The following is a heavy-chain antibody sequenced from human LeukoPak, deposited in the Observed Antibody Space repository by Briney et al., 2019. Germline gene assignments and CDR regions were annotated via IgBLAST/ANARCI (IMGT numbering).Heavy chain of an antibody. J-gene: IGHJ4*02. Sequence: GGSLRLSCAASGFTFSRYAMHWVRQAPGKGLEWVSVILHDGSNNFNADSVKGRFTISRDISQNTLYLQMNSLRVEDAALYYCAREGLGYDYWGQETPVTVS. CDR1: GFTFSRYA. D-gene: IGHD3-22*01. CDR3: AREGLGYDY. CDR2: ILHDGSNN. V-gene: IGHV3-30*04.